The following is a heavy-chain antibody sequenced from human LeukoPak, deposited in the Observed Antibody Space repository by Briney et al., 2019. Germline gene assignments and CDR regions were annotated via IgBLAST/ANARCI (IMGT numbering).Heavy chain of an antibody. CDR3: ARGIAVAGTFLFDY. V-gene: IGHV4-31*03. D-gene: IGHD6-19*01. CDR2: IYYSGST. J-gene: IGHJ4*02. Sequence: SETLSLTCTVSGGSISSGGYYWSWIRQRPGKGLEWIGYIYYSGSTYYNPPLKSRVTISVDTSKNQFSLKLSSVTAADTAVYYCARGIAVAGTFLFDYWGQGTLVTVSS. CDR1: GGSISSGGYY.